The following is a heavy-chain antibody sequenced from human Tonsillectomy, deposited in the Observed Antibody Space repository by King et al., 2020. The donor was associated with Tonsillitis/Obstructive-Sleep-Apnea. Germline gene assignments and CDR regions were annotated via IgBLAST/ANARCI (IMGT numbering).Heavy chain of an antibody. Sequence: VQLQESGPGLVKPSETLSLTCTVSGGSISSYYWSWIRQPAGKGLEWIGRIYTSGSTNYNPSLKSRVTMSVDTSKNQFSLKLSSVTAADTAVYYCARDVPRMVRVVIFLRNNWFDPWGQGTLVTVSS. D-gene: IGHD3-10*01. CDR3: ARDVPRMVRVVIFLRNNWFDP. J-gene: IGHJ5*02. CDR2: IYTSGST. CDR1: GGSISSYY. V-gene: IGHV4-4*07.